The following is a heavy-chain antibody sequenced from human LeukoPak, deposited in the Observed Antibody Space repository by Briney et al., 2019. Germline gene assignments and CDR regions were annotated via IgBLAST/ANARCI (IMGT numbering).Heavy chain of an antibody. J-gene: IGHJ6*03. V-gene: IGHV3-23*01. Sequence: GGSLRLSCAASGFTFSSYGMNWVRPAPGKGLEWVSGISGSGGSTYYADSVKGRFTISRDNSKNTLYLQMNSLRAEDTAVYYCAKRRGLELLYYYYMDVWGKGTTVTVSS. CDR1: GFTFSSYG. D-gene: IGHD1-7*01. CDR2: ISGSGGST. CDR3: AKRRGLELLYYYYMDV.